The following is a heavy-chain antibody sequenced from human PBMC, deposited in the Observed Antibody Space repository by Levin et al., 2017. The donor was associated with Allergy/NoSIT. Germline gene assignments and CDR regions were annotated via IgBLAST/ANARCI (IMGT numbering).Heavy chain of an antibody. CDR1: GFSFSSIGVG. D-gene: IGHD3-10*01. Sequence: SGPTLVKPTQTLTLTCSFSGFSFSSIGVGVGWIRQPPGKALEWLAHIYWDGDVRYRTSLKSRLTVTKDTSKNQVVLTLANADPVDSATYYCAVYNYYVSGTYYHYFDHWGPGTLVTVSS. CDR2: IYWDGDV. J-gene: IGHJ4*02. CDR3: AVYNYYVSGTYYHYFDH. V-gene: IGHV2-5*02.